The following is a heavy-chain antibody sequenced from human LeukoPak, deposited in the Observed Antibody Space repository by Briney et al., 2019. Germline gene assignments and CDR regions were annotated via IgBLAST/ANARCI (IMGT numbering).Heavy chain of an antibody. V-gene: IGHV3-66*01. CDR3: ARDYYGGNSEVISWHFDL. D-gene: IGHD4-23*01. CDR1: GFTVSSNY. CDR2: IYSGGGST. Sequence: GGSLRLPCAASGFTVSSNYMNWVRQAPGKGLEWVSVIYSGGGSTYYADSVKGRFTISRDNSKNTLYLQMNSLRAEDTAVYYCARDYYGGNSEVISWHFDLWGRGTLVSVSS. J-gene: IGHJ2*01.